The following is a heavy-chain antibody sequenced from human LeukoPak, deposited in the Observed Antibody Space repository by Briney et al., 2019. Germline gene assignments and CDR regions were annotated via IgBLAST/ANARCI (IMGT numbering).Heavy chain of an antibody. V-gene: IGHV4-4*07. CDR2: LYTSGST. J-gene: IGHJ4*02. Sequence: SGTLSLTCTVSGGSISTYYWSWIRQPAGKGLEWIGRLYTSGSTNYNPSLKSRVTMSVDTSKNHFSLKLSSVTAADTAVYYCARDRVDSSGYSDYWGQGTLVTVSS. D-gene: IGHD3-22*01. CDR3: ARDRVDSSGYSDY. CDR1: GGSISTYY.